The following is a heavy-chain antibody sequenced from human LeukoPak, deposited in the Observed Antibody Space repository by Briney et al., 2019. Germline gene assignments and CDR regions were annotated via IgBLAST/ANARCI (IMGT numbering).Heavy chain of an antibody. V-gene: IGHV4-39*01. J-gene: IGHJ3*02. Sequence: SETLSLTCTVSGGSISSSSYYWGWIRQPPGKGLEWIGSIYYSGSTYYNPSLKSQVTISVDTSKNQFSLKLSSVTAADTAVYYCARPDTAMVTPYDAFDIWGQGTMVTVSS. CDR3: ARPDTAMVTPYDAFDI. CDR1: GGSISSSSYY. CDR2: IYYSGST. D-gene: IGHD5-18*01.